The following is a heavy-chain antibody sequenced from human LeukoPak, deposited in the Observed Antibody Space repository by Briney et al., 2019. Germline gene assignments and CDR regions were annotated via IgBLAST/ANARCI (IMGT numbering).Heavy chain of an antibody. V-gene: IGHV4-34*01. CDR1: GGSFSGYY. J-gene: IGHJ5*02. Sequence: SETLSLTCAVYGGSFSGYYWSWIHQPPGKGLEWIGEINHSGSTNYNPSLKSRVTISVDTSKNQFSLKLSSVTAADTAVYYCARAGYDFWSGYRNWFDPWGQGTLVTVSS. D-gene: IGHD3-3*01. CDR2: INHSGST. CDR3: ARAGYDFWSGYRNWFDP.